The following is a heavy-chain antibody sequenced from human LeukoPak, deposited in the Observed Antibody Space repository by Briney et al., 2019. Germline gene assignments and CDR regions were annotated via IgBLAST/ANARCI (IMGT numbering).Heavy chain of an antibody. CDR3: AKGSGSYYNVGAFDI. CDR2: ISWNSGSI. Sequence: GRSLRLPCAASGFTFDDYAMHWVRQAPGKGLEWVSGISWNSGSIGYADSVKGRFTISRDNAKNSLYLQMNSLRAEDTALYYCAKGSGSYYNVGAFDIWGQGTMVTVSS. CDR1: GFTFDDYA. J-gene: IGHJ3*02. D-gene: IGHD3-10*01. V-gene: IGHV3-9*01.